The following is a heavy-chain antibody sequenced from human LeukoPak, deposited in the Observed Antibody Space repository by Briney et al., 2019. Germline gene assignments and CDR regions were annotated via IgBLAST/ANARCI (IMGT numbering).Heavy chain of an antibody. D-gene: IGHD1-26*01. CDR1: GYIFTSYY. Sequence: ASVKVSCKASGYIFTSYYMHWVRQAPGQGLEWMGMINPSGGSTTYAQKFQGRVTLTRDTSTSTVYMELSSLRSEDTAVYYCARNQEGATIDSWGQGTLVTASS. J-gene: IGHJ4*02. CDR3: ARNQEGATIDS. V-gene: IGHV1-46*03. CDR2: INPSGGST.